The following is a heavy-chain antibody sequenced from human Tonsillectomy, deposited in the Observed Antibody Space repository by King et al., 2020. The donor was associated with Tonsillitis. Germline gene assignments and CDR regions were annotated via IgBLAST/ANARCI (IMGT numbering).Heavy chain of an antibody. CDR2: ISSNFYYI. V-gene: IGHV3-21*01. J-gene: IGHJ2*01. Sequence: VQLVESGGGLVKPGGALRLSWAASGFPFSISSMNWVRQATGEGLGWVSSISSNFYYIYYADSVKGRFTVSRDNAKNSLFRPMNSQRTEDTAVYYCAREGREGRWYFDLWGRGTLVTVSS. CDR1: GFPFSISS. CDR3: AREGREGRWYFDL.